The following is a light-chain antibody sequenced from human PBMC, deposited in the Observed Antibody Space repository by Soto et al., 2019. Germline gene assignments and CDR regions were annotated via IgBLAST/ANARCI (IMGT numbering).Light chain of an antibody. CDR2: WAS. V-gene: IGKV4-1*01. Sequence: DIVMTQSPDSLAVSLGERATINCKSSKSVLYSSNNKNYVAWYQQKPGQPPKLLIYWASTRESGVPDRFSGSGSGTDFTLTISSLQAEDGAVYYCQQYYSTPPYTFGQGTKLEIK. J-gene: IGKJ2*01. CDR3: QQYYSTPPYT. CDR1: KSVLYSSNNKNY.